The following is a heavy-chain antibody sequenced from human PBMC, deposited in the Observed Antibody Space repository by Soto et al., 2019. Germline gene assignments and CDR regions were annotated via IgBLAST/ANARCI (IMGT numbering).Heavy chain of an antibody. CDR3: EKDHTDGAFDI. J-gene: IGHJ3*02. D-gene: IGHD4-17*01. CDR2: ISWNSGSI. Sequence: GGSLRLSCAASGFTFDDYAMHWVGQAPGKGLGWVSGISWNSGSIGYADSVKGRFTISRDNAKNSLYLQMNSLRAEDTALYYCEKDHTDGAFDIWGQGTMVTVSS. CDR1: GFTFDDYA. V-gene: IGHV3-9*01.